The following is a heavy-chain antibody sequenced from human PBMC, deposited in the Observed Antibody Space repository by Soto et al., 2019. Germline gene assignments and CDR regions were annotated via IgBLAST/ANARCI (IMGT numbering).Heavy chain of an antibody. CDR3: ARDFAYFDS. V-gene: IGHV4-61*01. J-gene: IGHJ4*02. CDR1: GGSFKSGSYS. Sequence: SETLSLTCTVSGGSFKSGSYSWSWIRQPPGKGLEWIGDVYHTGRTSYNPSLKSRVSISMDTSKNQFSLNLDSVTAADTAVYFCARDFAYFDSWGQGTLVTVSS. CDR2: VYHTGRT. D-gene: IGHD3-3*01.